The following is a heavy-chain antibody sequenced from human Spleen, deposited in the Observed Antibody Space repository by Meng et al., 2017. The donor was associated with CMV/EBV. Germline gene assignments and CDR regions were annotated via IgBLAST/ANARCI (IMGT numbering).Heavy chain of an antibody. CDR1: GFTFSDYY. CDR3: ARDFSHNGMDV. Sequence: GGSLRLSCAASGFTFSDYYMSWIRQAPGKGLEWVSYISSSGSTIYYADSVKGRFTTSRDNAKGSLYLQMNSLRVEDTAVYYCARDFSHNGMDVWGQGITVTVSS. CDR2: ISSSGSTI. J-gene: IGHJ6*02. V-gene: IGHV3-11*01.